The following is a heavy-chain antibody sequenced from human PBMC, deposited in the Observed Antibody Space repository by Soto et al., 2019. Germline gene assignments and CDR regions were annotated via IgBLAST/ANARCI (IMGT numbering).Heavy chain of an antibody. J-gene: IGHJ4*02. CDR1: GGSISSSSYY. CDR3: ARPIAVARPYYFDY. CDR2: IYYSGST. Sequence: SETLSLTCTVSGGSISSSSYYWGWIRQPPGKGLEWIGSIYYSGSTYYNPSLKSRVTISVDTSKNQFSLKLSSVTAADTAVYYCARPIAVARPYYFDYWGQGTLVTVSS. V-gene: IGHV4-39*01. D-gene: IGHD6-19*01.